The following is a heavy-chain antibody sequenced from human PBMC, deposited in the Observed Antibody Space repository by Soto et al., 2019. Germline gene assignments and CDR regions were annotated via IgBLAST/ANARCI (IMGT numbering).Heavy chain of an antibody. Sequence: SETLSLTCTVSGGSFSSYSWSWIRQPPGKGLEWIGYVYNSGSTTYNPSLKSRLTMSVDTSKNQISLKLGSVTAADTAIYYCTGDYGSGSYRFDYWGQGTTVTVSS. J-gene: IGHJ4*03. CDR3: TGDYGSGSYRFDY. D-gene: IGHD3-10*01. CDR2: VYNSGST. V-gene: IGHV4-59*01. CDR1: GGSFSSYS.